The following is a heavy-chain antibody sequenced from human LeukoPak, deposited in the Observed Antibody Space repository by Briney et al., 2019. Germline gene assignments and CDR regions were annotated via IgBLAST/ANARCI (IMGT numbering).Heavy chain of an antibody. CDR3: ARGQDASSSSYYFDY. D-gene: IGHD6-6*01. CDR1: GGSISSGGYS. J-gene: IGHJ4*02. V-gene: IGHV4-30-2*01. CDR2: INHSGST. Sequence: SETLSLTCAVSGGSISSGGYSWSWIRQPPGKGLEWIGEINHSGSTNYNPSLKSRVTISVDTSKNQFSLKLSSVTAADTAVYYCARGQDASSSSYYFDYRGQGTLVTVSS.